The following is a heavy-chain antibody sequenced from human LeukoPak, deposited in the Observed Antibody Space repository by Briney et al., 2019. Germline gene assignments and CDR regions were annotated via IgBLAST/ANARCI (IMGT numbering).Heavy chain of an antibody. D-gene: IGHD3-9*01. J-gene: IGHJ4*02. CDR2: IYYSGST. Sequence: PSETLSLTCTVSGGSISSGGYYWSWIRQHPGKGLEWIGYIYYSGSTYYNPSLKSRVTISVDTSKNQFSLKLSSVTAADTAVYYCARTIDGGYYDILTGYYRGDYFDYWGQGTLVTVSS. CDR1: GGSISSGGYY. CDR3: ARTIDGGYYDILTGYYRGDYFDY. V-gene: IGHV4-31*03.